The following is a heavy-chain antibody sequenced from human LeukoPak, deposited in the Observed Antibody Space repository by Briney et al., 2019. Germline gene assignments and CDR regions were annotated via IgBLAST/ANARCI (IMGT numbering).Heavy chain of an antibody. J-gene: IGHJ6*02. CDR2: INHSGST. D-gene: IGHD5-18*01. Sequence: SETLSLTCSVSGDTISGYYWSWIRQPPGKGLEWIGEINHSGSTNYNPSLKSRVTISVDTSKNQFSLKLSSVTAADTAVYYCARLRVTRTYDMDVWGQGTTVTVSS. V-gene: IGHV4-34*01. CDR1: GDTISGYY. CDR3: ARLRVTRTYDMDV.